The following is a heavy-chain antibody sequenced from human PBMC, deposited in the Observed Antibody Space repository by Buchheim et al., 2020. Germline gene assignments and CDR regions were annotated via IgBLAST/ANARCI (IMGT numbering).Heavy chain of an antibody. D-gene: IGHD2-2*01. CDR1: GFTFSSYA. CDR3: AKDVRYCSSTSCRKQRLWYFDL. J-gene: IGHJ2*01. V-gene: IGHV3-23*01. CDR2: ISGSGGST. Sequence: EVQLLESGGGLVQPGGSLRPSCAASGFTFSSYAMSWVRQAPGKGLEWVSAISGSGGSTYYADSVKGRFTISRDNSKNKLYLQMNSLRAEDTAVYYCAKDVRYCSSTSCRKQRLWYFDLWGRGTL.